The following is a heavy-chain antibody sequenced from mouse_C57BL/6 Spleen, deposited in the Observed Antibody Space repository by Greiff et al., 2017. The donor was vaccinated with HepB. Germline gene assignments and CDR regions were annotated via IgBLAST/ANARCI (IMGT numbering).Heavy chain of an antibody. CDR3: ARSSGGFAY. J-gene: IGHJ3*01. CDR1: GYTFTDYY. CDR2: IYPGSGNT. D-gene: IGHD3-1*01. V-gene: IGHV1-76*01. Sequence: VQLQQSGAELVRPGASVKLSCKASGYTFTDYYINWVKQRPGQGLEWIARIYPGSGNTYYNEKFKGKATLTAEKSSSTAYMQLSSLTSEDSAVYFGARSSGGFAYWGQGTLVTVSA.